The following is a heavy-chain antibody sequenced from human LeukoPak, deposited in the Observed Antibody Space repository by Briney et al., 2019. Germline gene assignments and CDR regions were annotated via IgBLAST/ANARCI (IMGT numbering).Heavy chain of an antibody. V-gene: IGHV3-66*01. CDR2: IYSGGST. CDR3: ARDRIAVAGPLYYYYGMDV. CDR1: GFTVSSNY. Sequence: PGGSLRLSCAASGFTVSSNYMSWVRQAPGKGLEWVSVIYSGGSTYYADSVKGRFTISRDNSKNTLYFQMNSLRAEDTAVYYCARDRIAVAGPLYYYYGMDVWGQGTTVTVSS. J-gene: IGHJ6*02. D-gene: IGHD6-19*01.